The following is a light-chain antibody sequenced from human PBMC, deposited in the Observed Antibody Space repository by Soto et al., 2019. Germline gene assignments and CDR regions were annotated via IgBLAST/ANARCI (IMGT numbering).Light chain of an antibody. CDR1: QGISNF. CDR3: QVYNSAPPVT. V-gene: IGKV1-27*01. Sequence: DIQMTQSPSSLSASVGDRVTITCRASQGISNFLAWYQQKPGKVPKVLIYAASTIQSGVPSRFSGSGSGTDFTFTISSLQPEDVATYYCQVYNSAPPVTFGPGTKVDIK. CDR2: AAS. J-gene: IGKJ3*01.